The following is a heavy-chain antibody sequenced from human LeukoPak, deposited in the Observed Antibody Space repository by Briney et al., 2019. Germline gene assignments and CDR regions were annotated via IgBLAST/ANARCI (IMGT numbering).Heavy chain of an antibody. V-gene: IGHV1-46*01. J-gene: IGHJ3*02. CDR3: ARDYYSNYYDSSGYPYYDAFDI. CDR1: GYTFTSYG. D-gene: IGHD3-22*01. Sequence: ASVKVSCKASGYTFTSYGISWVRQAPGQGLEWMGIINPSGGSTSYAQKFQGRVTMTRDMSTSTVYMELSSLRSEDTAVYYCARDYYSNYYDSSGYPYYDAFDIWGQGTMVTVSS. CDR2: INPSGGST.